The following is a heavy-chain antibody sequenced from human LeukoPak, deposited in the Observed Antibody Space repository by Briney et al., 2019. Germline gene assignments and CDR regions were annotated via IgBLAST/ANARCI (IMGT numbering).Heavy chain of an antibody. CDR2: ISWNSGSI. CDR1: GFRVDEYA. D-gene: IGHD2-15*01. J-gene: IGHJ5*02. CDR3: AKDTYCSGGSCYSAELDT. Sequence: SLRLSCGGAGFRVDEYAMLVVGQSPGKGLELVSGISWNSGSIGYADSVKGRFTISRDNDKNSLYLQMNSLRAEDTALYYCAKDTYCSGGSCYSAELDTWGQGTLVTVSS. V-gene: IGHV3-9*01.